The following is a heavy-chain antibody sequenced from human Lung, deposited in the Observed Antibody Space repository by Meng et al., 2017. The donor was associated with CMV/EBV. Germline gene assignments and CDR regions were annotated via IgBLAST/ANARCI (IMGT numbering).Heavy chain of an antibody. CDR2: IYPADSNT. Sequence: GGSLRLSCKGSAYTFSTYWLGWVRQLPGRGLEWMGLIYPADSNTTYSPSFRGHVTISADKSISTAYLQWIGLRASDTAIYYCARKRGYFFDYWGHGTPVTVYS. CDR1: AYTFSTYW. CDR3: ARKRGYFFDY. J-gene: IGHJ4*01. D-gene: IGHD3-10*01. V-gene: IGHV5-51*01.